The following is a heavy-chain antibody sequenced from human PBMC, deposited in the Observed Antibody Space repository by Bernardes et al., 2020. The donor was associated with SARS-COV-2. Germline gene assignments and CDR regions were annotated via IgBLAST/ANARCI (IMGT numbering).Heavy chain of an antibody. CDR3: AREAGDTAMVGGFDY. Sequence: GGSLRLSCAASGFTFSSYWMSWVRQAPGKGLEWVANIKQDGSEKYYVDSVKGRFTISRDNAKNSLYLQMNSLRAEDTAVYYCAREAGDTAMVGGFDYWGQGTLVTVSS. D-gene: IGHD5-18*01. J-gene: IGHJ4*02. V-gene: IGHV3-7*01. CDR1: GFTFSSYW. CDR2: IKQDGSEK.